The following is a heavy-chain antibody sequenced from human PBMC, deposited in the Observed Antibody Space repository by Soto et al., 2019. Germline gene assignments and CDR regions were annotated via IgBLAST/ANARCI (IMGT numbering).Heavy chain of an antibody. CDR2: IIPMFGIP. Sequence: QVQLVQSGAEVKKPGSSVKVSCKASGGTFNNYAISWVRQAPGQGLGWMAGIIPMFGIPNYAQKFQGRLTITADKSTSTAYMELVSLTSEDTAVYYCARAADGYNYNWFDPWGQGTLVTVSS. D-gene: IGHD5-12*01. CDR3: ARAADGYNYNWFDP. J-gene: IGHJ5*02. V-gene: IGHV1-69*17. CDR1: GGTFNNYA.